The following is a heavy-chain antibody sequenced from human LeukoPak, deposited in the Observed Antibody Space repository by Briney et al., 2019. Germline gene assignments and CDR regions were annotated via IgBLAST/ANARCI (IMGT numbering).Heavy chain of an antibody. Sequence: ASVKVSCKASGYTFTSYAMHWVRQAPGQRLEWMGWINAGNGNTEYSQKLQGRVTITRDTSATTAYMELSSLRSEDTAVYYCARDHSSSWYFDYWGQGTLVTVSS. CDR2: INAGNGNT. D-gene: IGHD6-13*01. CDR3: ARDHSSSWYFDY. V-gene: IGHV1-3*01. J-gene: IGHJ4*02. CDR1: GYTFTSYA.